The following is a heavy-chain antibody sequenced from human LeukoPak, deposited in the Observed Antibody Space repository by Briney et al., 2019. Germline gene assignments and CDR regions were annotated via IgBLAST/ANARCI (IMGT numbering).Heavy chain of an antibody. CDR1: GGSISTYY. J-gene: IGHJ4*02. D-gene: IGHD3-3*01. V-gene: IGHV4-59*01. Sequence: SETLSLTCTVSGGSISTYYWSWIRQPPGKGLEWIGYIYYSGSTNYNPSLKSRVTISVDTSKNQFFLKLSSVTAADTAVYYCARESPGGFWSGYHSWGQGTLVTVSS. CDR3: ARESPGGFWSGYHS. CDR2: IYYSGST.